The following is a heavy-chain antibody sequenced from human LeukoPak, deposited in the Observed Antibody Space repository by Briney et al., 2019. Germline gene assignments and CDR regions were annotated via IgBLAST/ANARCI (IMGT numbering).Heavy chain of an antibody. CDR2: INPNSGGT. D-gene: IGHD2-2*01. V-gene: IGHV1-2*02. CDR3: ARLDIVVSFWFDP. Sequence: ASVKVSCKASGYTFTGYYMHWVRQAPGQGLEWMGWINPNSGGTNYAQKFQDRVTMTRDTSISTAYMELSRLRSDDTAVYYCARLDIVVSFWFDPWGQGTLVTVSS. CDR1: GYTFTGYY. J-gene: IGHJ5*02.